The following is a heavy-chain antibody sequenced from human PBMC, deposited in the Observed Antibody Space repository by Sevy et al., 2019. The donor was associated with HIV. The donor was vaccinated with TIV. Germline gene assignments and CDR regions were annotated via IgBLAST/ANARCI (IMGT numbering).Heavy chain of an antibody. CDR1: GINFKTYK. Sequence: RGCLRLSCVASGINFKTYKINWVRQTPGKGLERVSSISFRGNYIYYADFAKGRFTISRDNARNSLYLQMISLTAEDTAVYYCATSSGWALDYWGQGTLVSVSS. CDR2: ISFRGNYI. V-gene: IGHV3-21*01. CDR3: ATSSGWALDY. J-gene: IGHJ4*02. D-gene: IGHD6-19*01.